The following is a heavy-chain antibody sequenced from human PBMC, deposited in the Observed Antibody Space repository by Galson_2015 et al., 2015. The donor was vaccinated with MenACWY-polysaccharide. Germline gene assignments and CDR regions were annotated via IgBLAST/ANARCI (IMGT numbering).Heavy chain of an antibody. CDR2: VNHSGKT. V-gene: IGHV4-34*01. J-gene: IGHJ4*02. CDR1: GGSFTNYY. CDR3: ARAWSSGYYFQY. D-gene: IGHD3-22*01. Sequence: SETLSLTCAVSGGSFTNYYWAWIRQTAEKGLEWLGEVNHSGKTNHNPSLRRRLTISVDTSQNQFFLQLTSVTAADTATYYCARAWSSGYYFQYWGQGTLVAVSS.